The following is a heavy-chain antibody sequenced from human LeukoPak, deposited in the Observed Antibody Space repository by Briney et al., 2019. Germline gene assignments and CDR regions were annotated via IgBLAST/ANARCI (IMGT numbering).Heavy chain of an antibody. D-gene: IGHD1-1*01. Sequence: GGSLRLSCAASGFTFGSYGIHWVRQAPGKGLEWVTFIGYDGRNKYYADSVKGRFTISRDNSKNTLYLQMNSLRAEDTAVYYCAKDRPRYNWDDNHFDYWGQGTLVTVSS. CDR2: IGYDGRNK. V-gene: IGHV3-30*02. CDR1: GFTFGSYG. CDR3: AKDRPRYNWDDNHFDY. J-gene: IGHJ4*02.